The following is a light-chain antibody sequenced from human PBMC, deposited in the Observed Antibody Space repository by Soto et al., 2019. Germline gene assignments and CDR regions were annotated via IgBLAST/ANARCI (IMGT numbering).Light chain of an antibody. CDR3: SSYTSLSTGV. Sequence: QSVLTQPASVSGSPGQSITISCTGTYNDVGAYKYVSWYQQHPGKAPKLIIYDVINRASGVSNRFSGSKSGDTASLTISGLQAEDEADYYCSSYTSLSTGVFGGGTKVTVL. J-gene: IGLJ3*02. CDR1: YNDVGAYKY. V-gene: IGLV2-14*03. CDR2: DVI.